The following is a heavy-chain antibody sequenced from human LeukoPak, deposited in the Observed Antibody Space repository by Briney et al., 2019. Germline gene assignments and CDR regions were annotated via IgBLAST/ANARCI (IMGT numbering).Heavy chain of an antibody. V-gene: IGHV3-7*01. CDR3: VRDRGYSTFDY. D-gene: IGHD4-23*01. J-gene: IGHJ4*02. CDR2: MKEDGGEI. Sequence: GGSLRLSCAGSGFPFSNYWMAWVRPAPGEGLEWVANMKEDGGEINYVDSVKGRFTISRDNAKNSLDLQMNSLRVDDTAVYYCVRDRGYSTFDYWGQGTLVIVSS. CDR1: GFPFSNYW.